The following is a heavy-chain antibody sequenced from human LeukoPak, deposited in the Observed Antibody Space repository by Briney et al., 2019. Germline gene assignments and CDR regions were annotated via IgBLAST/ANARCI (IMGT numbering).Heavy chain of an antibody. Sequence: GTSLRLSCAASGFXLSTYGIDWVRRAPGKGLEWVAVIWYDGSNKYYGDSVKGRFTISRDTSKNTVYLQMNSLRAEDTAIYYCGRVAGYSSRGSYYSLDVWGQGTTVTVPS. V-gene: IGHV3-33*01. J-gene: IGHJ6*02. CDR1: GFXLSTYG. D-gene: IGHD6-13*01. CDR2: IWYDGSNK. CDR3: GRVAGYSSRGSYYSLDV.